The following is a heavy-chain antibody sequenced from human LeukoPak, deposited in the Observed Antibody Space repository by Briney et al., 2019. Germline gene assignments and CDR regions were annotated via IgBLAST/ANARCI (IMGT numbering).Heavy chain of an antibody. Sequence: GSLRLSCAASGFIFNTYAMSWVRQPPGKGLEWSGYVYHSGSTNYNPSLKSRVTISVDTSKKQFSLRLSSVTAADTAVYYCARHTYNSGWYYFDYWGQGTLVTVSS. CDR1: GFIFNTYA. CDR3: ARHTYNSGWYYFDY. D-gene: IGHD6-19*01. V-gene: IGHV4-59*08. J-gene: IGHJ4*02. CDR2: VYHSGST.